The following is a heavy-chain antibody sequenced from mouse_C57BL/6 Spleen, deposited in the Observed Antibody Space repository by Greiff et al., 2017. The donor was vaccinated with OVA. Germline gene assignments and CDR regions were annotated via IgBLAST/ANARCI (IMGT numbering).Heavy chain of an antibody. CDR1: GYTFTDYY. Sequence: VMLVESGPELVKPGASVKISCKASGYTFTDYYINWVKQRPGQGLEWIGWIFPGSGSTYYNEKFKGKATLTVDKSSSTAYMLLSSLTSEDSAVYFCARSRYGSSYLAWFAYWGQGTLVTVSA. D-gene: IGHD1-1*01. CDR3: ARSRYGSSYLAWFAY. V-gene: IGHV1-75*01. CDR2: IFPGSGST. J-gene: IGHJ3*01.